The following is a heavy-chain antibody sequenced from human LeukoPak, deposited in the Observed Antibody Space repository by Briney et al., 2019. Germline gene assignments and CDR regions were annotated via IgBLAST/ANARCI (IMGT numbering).Heavy chain of an antibody. CDR2: IYYSGST. J-gene: IGHJ3*02. D-gene: IGHD3-22*01. CDR1: GGSISSYY. CDR3: ASTVEDYYYDSSGYYFPRAFDI. V-gene: IGHV4-59*08. Sequence: SETLSLTCTVSGGSISSYYWSWIRQPPGRGLEWIGYIYYSGSTNYNPSLKSRVTISVDTSKNQFSLKLSSVTAADTAVYYCASTVEDYYYDSSGYYFPRAFDIWGQGTMVTVSS.